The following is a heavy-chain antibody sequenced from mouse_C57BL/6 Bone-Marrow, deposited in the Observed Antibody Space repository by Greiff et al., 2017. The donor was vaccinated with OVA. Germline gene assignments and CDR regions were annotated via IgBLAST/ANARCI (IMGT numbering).Heavy chain of an antibody. CDR2: IDPENGDT. CDR1: GFNIKDDY. CDR3: TRSNYSYAMDY. V-gene: IGHV14-4*01. D-gene: IGHD2-5*01. J-gene: IGHJ4*01. Sequence: EVKLQESGAELVRPGASVKLSCTASGFNIKDDYMHWVKQRPEQGLEWIGWIDPENGDTEYASKFQGKATITADTSSNTAYLQLSSLTSEDTAVYYCTRSNYSYAMDYWGQGTSVTVSS.